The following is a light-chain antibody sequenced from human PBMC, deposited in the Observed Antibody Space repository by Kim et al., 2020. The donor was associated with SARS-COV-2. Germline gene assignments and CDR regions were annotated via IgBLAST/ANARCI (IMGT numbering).Light chain of an antibody. Sequence: ASVKLTCTLSRGHNTYAITWHQQQPEKGPRFMMKLNSDGSHSKGDGIPDRFSGSSSGAERYLTISSLQSEDEADYYCQTWGTGIWVFGGGTQLTVL. V-gene: IGLV4-69*01. CDR1: RGHNTYA. CDR3: QTWGTGIWV. CDR2: LNSDGSH. J-gene: IGLJ3*02.